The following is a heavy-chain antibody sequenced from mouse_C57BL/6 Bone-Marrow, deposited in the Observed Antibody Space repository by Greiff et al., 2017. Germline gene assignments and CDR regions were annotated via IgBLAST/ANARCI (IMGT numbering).Heavy chain of an antibody. D-gene: IGHD2-3*01. CDR3: ARDIYEGCAY. J-gene: IGHJ3*01. Sequence: EVQVVESGGGLVKPGGSLKLSCAASGFTFSSYAMSWVRQTPEKRLEWVATISDGGSYTYYPDNVKGRFTISRDNAKNNLYLQMSHLKSEDTAMYYCARDIYEGCAYWVQGTLVTVSA. CDR1: GFTFSSYA. V-gene: IGHV5-4*01. CDR2: ISDGGSYT.